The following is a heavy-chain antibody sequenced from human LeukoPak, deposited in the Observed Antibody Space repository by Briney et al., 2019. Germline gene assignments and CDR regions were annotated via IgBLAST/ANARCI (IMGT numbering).Heavy chain of an antibody. Sequence: SETLSLTCTVSGGSISGSSYYWGWIRQPPGKGLEWIGSIYYSGSTYYNPSLKSRVTISVDTSKNQFSLKLSSVTAADTAVYYCATRLAHRWDTGAFDIWGQGTMVTVSS. CDR3: ATRLAHRWDTGAFDI. D-gene: IGHD1-26*01. CDR1: GGSISGSSYY. J-gene: IGHJ3*02. V-gene: IGHV4-39*07. CDR2: IYYSGST.